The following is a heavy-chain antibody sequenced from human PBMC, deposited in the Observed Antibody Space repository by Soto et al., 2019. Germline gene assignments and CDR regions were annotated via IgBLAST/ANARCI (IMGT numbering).Heavy chain of an antibody. CDR1: EYTLTSYY. J-gene: IGHJ4*02. V-gene: IGHV1-46*01. D-gene: IGHD1-26*01. CDR2: INPSGGST. Sequence: QVQLVQSGAEVKKPGASVKVSCKASEYTLTSYYIHWVRQAPGQGLEWMGVINPSGGSTRYAQKFQGRVTMTSDADTFYMELTSLRSEDTAVYYCATGRWELLPQFNNWGQGTLVTVSS. CDR3: ATGRWELLPQFNN.